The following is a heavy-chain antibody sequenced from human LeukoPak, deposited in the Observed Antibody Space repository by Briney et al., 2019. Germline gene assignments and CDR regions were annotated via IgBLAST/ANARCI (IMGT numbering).Heavy chain of an antibody. V-gene: IGHV3-15*01. Sequence: GGSLRLSCAASGFTFSNAWMSWVRQAPGKGLEWVGRIKSKTDGGTTDYAAPVKGRFTISRDDSKNTLYLQMNSLKTEDTAVYYCTASPPGGGFLYYFDYWGQGTLVTVSS. D-gene: IGHD1-26*01. CDR3: TASPPGGGFLYYFDY. J-gene: IGHJ4*02. CDR2: IKSKTDGGTT. CDR1: GFTFSNAW.